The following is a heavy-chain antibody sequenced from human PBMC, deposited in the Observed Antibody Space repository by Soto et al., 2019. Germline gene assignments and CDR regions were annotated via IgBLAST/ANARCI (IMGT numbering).Heavy chain of an antibody. D-gene: IGHD3-3*01. V-gene: IGHV3-21*01. J-gene: IGHJ4*02. CDR2: ISSSSSYI. Sequence: GGSLRLSCAASEVTFSSDSMNWVRQAPGKGKEWVSSISSSSSYIYYADSVKGRFTISRDNAKNSLYLQMNSLRAEDTAVYYCARDPEYYYFWSGHRPHLGFDDWGQGTPVTVSS. CDR3: ARDPEYYYFWSGHRPHLGFDD. CDR1: EVTFSSDS.